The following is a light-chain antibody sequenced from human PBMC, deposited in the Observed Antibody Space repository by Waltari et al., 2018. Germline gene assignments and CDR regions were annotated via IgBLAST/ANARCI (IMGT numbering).Light chain of an antibody. CDR2: AAS. V-gene: IGKV1-16*02. Sequence: DIQMTQSPSSLSASVGDRVTITCRASQGINNHLTWFQQKPGKSPNSLIYAASSLQSGVPSKFSGSGSETDYTLTISSLQPEDFATYYCQQYDSYPPTFGQGTKLEIK. J-gene: IGKJ2*01. CDR1: QGINNH. CDR3: QQYDSYPPT.